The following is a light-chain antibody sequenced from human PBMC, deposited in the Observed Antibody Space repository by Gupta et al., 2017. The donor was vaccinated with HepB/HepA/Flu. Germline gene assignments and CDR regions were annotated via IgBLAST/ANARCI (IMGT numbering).Light chain of an antibody. CDR3: QQDDSTPRT. CDR1: QSVLSSSNSKNY. V-gene: IGKV4-1*01. Sequence: DIVMTQSPDSLTVSLGERATINCKSSQSVLSSSNSKNYLAWYQQKPGQPPRLLIYWASTRESGVPDRFSGSGSGTDFTLTISSLQAEDGAVYYCQQDDSTPRTFGQGTKVEIK. CDR2: WAS. J-gene: IGKJ1*01.